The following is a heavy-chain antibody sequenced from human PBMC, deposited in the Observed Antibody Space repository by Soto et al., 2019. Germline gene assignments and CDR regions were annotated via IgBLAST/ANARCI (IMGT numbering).Heavy chain of an antibody. J-gene: IGHJ4*02. CDR2: IYYSGST. V-gene: IGHV4-39*01. CDR1: GGSIGGSSDY. CDR3: ARHTPAISISDH. D-gene: IGHD2-15*01. Sequence: SETLSLTCTVSGGSIGGSSDYWGWIRQPPGKGLEWIGSIYYSGSTYYNPSLKSRVTISVDTSKNQFSLKLSSVTAADTAVYYCARHTPAISISDHWGQGTLVTVPQ.